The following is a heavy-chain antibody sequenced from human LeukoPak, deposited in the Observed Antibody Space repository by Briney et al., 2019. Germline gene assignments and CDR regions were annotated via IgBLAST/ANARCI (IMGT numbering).Heavy chain of an antibody. V-gene: IGHV4-59*01. J-gene: IGHJ4*02. CDR3: ARDYYYDSSGYYSIFDY. CDR1: GGSISSYY. Sequence: SETLSLTCTVSGGSISSYYWSWIRQPPGKGLEWIGYIYYSGSTNYNPSPKSRVTISVDTSKNQFSLKLSSVTAADTAVYYCARDYYYDSSGYYSIFDYWGQGTLVTVSS. D-gene: IGHD3-22*01. CDR2: IYYSGST.